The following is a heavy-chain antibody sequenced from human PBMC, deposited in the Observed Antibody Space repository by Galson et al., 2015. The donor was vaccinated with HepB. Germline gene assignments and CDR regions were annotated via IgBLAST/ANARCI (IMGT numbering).Heavy chain of an antibody. J-gene: IGHJ4*02. CDR3: ARGGLDIVVVPAAMNFDY. Sequence: CAISGDSVSSNSAAWNWIRQSPSRGLEWLGRTYYRSKWYNDYAVSVKSRITINPDTSKNQFSLQLNSVTPEDTAVYYCARGGLDIVVVPAAMNFDYWGQGTLVTVSS. CDR1: GDSVSSNSAA. V-gene: IGHV6-1*01. D-gene: IGHD2-2*01. CDR2: TYYRSKWYN.